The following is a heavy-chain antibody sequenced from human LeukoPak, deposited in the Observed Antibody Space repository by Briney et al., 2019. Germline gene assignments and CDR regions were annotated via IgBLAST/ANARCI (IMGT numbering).Heavy chain of an antibody. D-gene: IGHD1-1*01. V-gene: IGHV3-15*05. J-gene: IGHJ4*02. CDR3: VGRPWNFDY. CDR2: IKSKNDGGTT. Sequence: GGSLRLSCAASGFNFNYAWMTWVRQAPGKGLEWVGRIKSKNDGGTTDFAAPVKGRFTISRDDSKRMMFLEMNGLKTEDTAVYYCVGRPWNFDYWGQGTLVTVSS. CDR1: GFNFNYAW.